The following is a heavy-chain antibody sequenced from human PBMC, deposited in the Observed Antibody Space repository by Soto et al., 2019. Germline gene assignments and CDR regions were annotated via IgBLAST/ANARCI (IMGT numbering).Heavy chain of an antibody. D-gene: IGHD6-19*01. Sequence: GGSLRLSCAASGFTFDDYAMHWVRQAPGKGLEWVSGISWNSGSIGYADSVKGRFTISRDNAKNSLYLQMNSLRAEDTALYYCAKDIRGWYGGGFDYWGQGTLVTVSS. CDR3: AKDIRGWYGGGFDY. J-gene: IGHJ4*02. CDR2: ISWNSGSI. V-gene: IGHV3-9*01. CDR1: GFTFDDYA.